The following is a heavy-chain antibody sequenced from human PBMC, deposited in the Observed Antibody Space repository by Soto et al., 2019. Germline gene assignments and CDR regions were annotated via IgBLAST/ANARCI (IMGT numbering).Heavy chain of an antibody. V-gene: IGHV1-3*01. CDR3: ANNGDYYYYGMEV. CDR1: GYTFSNYA. CDR2: INAGNGKT. Sequence: QVQLVQSGAEVKKPGASVKVSCKASGYTFSNYATHWVRQAPGQRLEWMGWINAGNGKTKYSQNFQGRVTITRDTSASTAYMELSSLRSEDTAVYYCANNGDYYYYGMEVWCQGTTVTVSS. D-gene: IGHD1-20*01. J-gene: IGHJ6*02.